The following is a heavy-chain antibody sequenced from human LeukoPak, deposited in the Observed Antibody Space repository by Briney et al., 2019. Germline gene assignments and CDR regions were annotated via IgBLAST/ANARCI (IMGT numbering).Heavy chain of an antibody. CDR1: RFTFSSYW. V-gene: IGHV3-74*01. CDR2: INSDGTST. CDR3: ASPYQLPNHDAFHI. J-gene: IGHJ3*02. Sequence: GGSLRLSCVASRFTFSSYWMHCVRQAPGKGLVWVSRINSDGTSTNYADSVKGRFTISRDNAKNTLYLQMNSLRAEDTAVFYCASPYQLPNHDAFHIWGQGTLVTVSS. D-gene: IGHD2-2*01.